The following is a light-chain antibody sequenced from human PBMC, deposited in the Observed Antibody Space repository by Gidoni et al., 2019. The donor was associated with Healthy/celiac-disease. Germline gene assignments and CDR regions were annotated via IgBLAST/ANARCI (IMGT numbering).Light chain of an antibody. V-gene: IGLV4-69*01. CDR1: SGHSSYA. CDR2: LNSDGSH. J-gene: IGLJ1*01. CDR3: QTWGTGIKV. Sequence: QLVLTQSPSDSASLGASVKLTCTLSSGHSSYAIAWHQQQPEKGPRYLMKLNSDGSHSKEDGIPDRFSGSSSGAERYLTISSLQSEDEADYYCQTWGTGIKVFGTGTKVTVL.